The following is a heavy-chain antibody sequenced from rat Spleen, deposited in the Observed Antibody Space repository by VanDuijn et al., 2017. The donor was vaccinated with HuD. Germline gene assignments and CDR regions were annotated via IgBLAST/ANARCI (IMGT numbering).Heavy chain of an antibody. CDR2: ISTGGDDT. CDR3: ARLGVLRNWFAY. J-gene: IGHJ3*01. D-gene: IGHD4-3*01. Sequence: EVRLVESGGGLVQPGRSLKLSCAASGFSFSHFDMAWVRQAPTKGLAWVAYISTGGDDTYYRDSVKGRFTISRDDEESTLYLQMDSLRSEDTATYFCARLGVLRNWFAYWGQGTLVTVSS. V-gene: IGHV5S23*01. CDR1: GFSFSHFD.